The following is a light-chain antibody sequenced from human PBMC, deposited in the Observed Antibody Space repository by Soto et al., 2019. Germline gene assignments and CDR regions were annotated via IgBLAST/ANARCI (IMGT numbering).Light chain of an antibody. Sequence: EIQMTQSPSSLSASLGDRLSITCRARQSISSYLNLKLQKPGKAPNLLIDAAFSVQSWVPSRFGGGGSRTDITLTISSLQPEDFATYYCQQSYRTPHTFGQGTRLENK. CDR3: QQSYRTPHT. CDR1: QSISSY. J-gene: IGKJ5*01. V-gene: IGKV1-39*01. CDR2: AAF.